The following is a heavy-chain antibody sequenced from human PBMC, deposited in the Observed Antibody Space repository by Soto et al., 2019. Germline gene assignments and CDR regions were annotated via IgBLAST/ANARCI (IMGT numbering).Heavy chain of an antibody. V-gene: IGHV3-30-3*01. Sequence: GGSLRLSCAASGFTFSSYAMHWVRQAPGKGLEWVAVISYDGSNKYYADSVKGRFTISRDNSKNTLYLQMNSLRAEDTAVYYCARVQSLLWFGELLSGMDVWGQGTTVTVSS. CDR3: ARVQSLLWFGELLSGMDV. CDR1: GFTFSSYA. D-gene: IGHD3-10*01. J-gene: IGHJ6*02. CDR2: ISYDGSNK.